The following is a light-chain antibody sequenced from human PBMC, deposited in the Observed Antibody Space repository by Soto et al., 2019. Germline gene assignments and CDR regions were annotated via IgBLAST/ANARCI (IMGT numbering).Light chain of an antibody. V-gene: IGKV3-20*01. CDR3: QQYGRSQT. CDR2: GAS. CDR1: QSVGSNY. J-gene: IGKJ1*01. Sequence: EIVLTQFPGTLSLSPGERATLSCRASQSVGSNYLAWYRQRPGQPPNLLIFGASHRAPDIPDRFSGSGSGTDFALTISRLEPEDFALYYCQQYGRSQTFGQGTKVDI.